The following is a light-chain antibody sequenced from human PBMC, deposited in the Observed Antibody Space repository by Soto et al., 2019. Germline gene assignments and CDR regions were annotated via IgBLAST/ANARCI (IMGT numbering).Light chain of an antibody. CDR1: QGVSSY. V-gene: IGKV3-11*01. CDR2: DAY. CDR3: QQRHMWPIT. J-gene: IGKJ5*01. Sequence: DIVLTQSPSTLSLSPGERATLSCRASQGVSSYLAWYQQKPGQAPRLLIYDAYNRATGIPPRFSGSGSGTDFTLTISSLEPEDSAVYYCQQRHMWPITFGQGTRLEIK.